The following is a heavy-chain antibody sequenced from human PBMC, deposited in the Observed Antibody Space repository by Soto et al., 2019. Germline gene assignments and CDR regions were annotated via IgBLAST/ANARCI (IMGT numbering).Heavy chain of an antibody. D-gene: IGHD3-22*01. Sequence: PSETLSLTCTVSGGSIISGDYYWSWIRQHPGKGLEWIGYIYYSGSTYYDPSLKSRVTISVDTSKNQFSLKLSSVTAADTAVYYCARSHYYDSSGPWGQGTLVTVSS. V-gene: IGHV4-31*03. J-gene: IGHJ5*02. CDR1: GGSIISGDYY. CDR2: IYYSGST. CDR3: ARSHYYDSSGP.